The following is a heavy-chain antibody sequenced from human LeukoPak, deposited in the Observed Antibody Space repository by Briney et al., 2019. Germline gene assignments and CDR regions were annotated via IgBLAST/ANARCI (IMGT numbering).Heavy chain of an antibody. CDR2: IYTSGST. CDR3: ARRLPVAGTDDAFDI. J-gene: IGHJ3*02. CDR1: GGSISSYY. V-gene: IGHV4-4*07. Sequence: KSSETLSITCTVSGGSISSYYWSWIRQPAGKGLEWIGRIYTSGSTNYNPSLKSRVTMSVDTSKNQFSLKLSSVTAADTAVYYCARRLPVAGTDDAFDIWGQGTMVTVSS. D-gene: IGHD6-19*01.